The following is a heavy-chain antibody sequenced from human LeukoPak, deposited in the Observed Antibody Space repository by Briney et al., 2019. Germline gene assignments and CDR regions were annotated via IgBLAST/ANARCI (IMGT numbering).Heavy chain of an antibody. Sequence: PGGSLRLSCAASGFIFSSYSMNWVRQAPGKGLEWVTSIRSNTYGGSTEYVPSVKGRFTISRDDSNSIAYLQMNSLKAEDTAIYYCARVSRGGITASWFDPWGQGTLVTVSS. CDR3: ARVSRGGITASWFDP. CDR2: IRSNTYGGST. V-gene: IGHV3-49*04. J-gene: IGHJ5*02. CDR1: GFIFSSYS. D-gene: IGHD6-13*01.